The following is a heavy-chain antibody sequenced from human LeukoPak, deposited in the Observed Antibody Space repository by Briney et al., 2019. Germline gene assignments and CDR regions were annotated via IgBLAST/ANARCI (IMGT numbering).Heavy chain of an antibody. Sequence: GGSLRLSCAASGFTVSSNYMSWVRQAPGKGLEWVSVIYSGGSTYYADSVKGRFTISRDNSKNTLYLQMNSLRAEDTAVYYCARAGGNPAGRRGYFDYWGLGTLVTVSS. CDR2: IYSGGST. J-gene: IGHJ4*02. CDR1: GFTVSSNY. CDR3: ARAGGNPAGRRGYFDY. V-gene: IGHV3-53*01. D-gene: IGHD6-19*01.